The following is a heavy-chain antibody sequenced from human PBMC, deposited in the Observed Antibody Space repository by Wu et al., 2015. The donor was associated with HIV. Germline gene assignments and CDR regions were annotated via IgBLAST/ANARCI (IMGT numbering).Heavy chain of an antibody. CDR3: ARGKLSGLEFFPH. CDR2: IDPATGSS. Sequence: QVQLVQSGAEMKKPGSSMKVSCKASGGIFSNFGVSWVRQAPGQGPEWMGIIDPATGSSKYAQKFQDRVTMTRDPSTNTVYMEVTSLTSDDTAVYSCARGKLSGLEFFPHWGQGTLVTVSS. J-gene: IGHJ1*01. CDR1: GGIFSNFG. D-gene: IGHD3-3*01. V-gene: IGHV1-69*04.